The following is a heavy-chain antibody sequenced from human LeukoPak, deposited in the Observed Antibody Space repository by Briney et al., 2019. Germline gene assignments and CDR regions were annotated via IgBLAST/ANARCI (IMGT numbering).Heavy chain of an antibody. D-gene: IGHD1-26*01. V-gene: IGHV1-69*04. Sequence: SVKVSCKASGGTFSSYAISWVRQAPGQGLEWMGRIIPILGIANYAQKFQGRVTITADKSTSTAYMELSSLRAEDTAAYYCATDSPPVGAASFDYWGQGTLVTVSS. CDR3: ATDSPPVGAASFDY. CDR2: IIPILGIA. CDR1: GGTFSSYA. J-gene: IGHJ4*02.